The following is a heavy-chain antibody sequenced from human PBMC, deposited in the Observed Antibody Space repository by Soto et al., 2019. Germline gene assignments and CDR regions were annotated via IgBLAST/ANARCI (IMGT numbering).Heavy chain of an antibody. J-gene: IGHJ5*02. CDR1: GYTFTSYG. V-gene: IGHV1-18*01. D-gene: IGHD3-3*01. CDR2: ISAYNGNT. Sequence: RASVKVSCKASGYTFTSYGISWVRQAPGQGLEWMGWISAYNGNTNYAQKLQGRVTMTTDTSTSTAYMELRSLRSDDTAVYYCARVDDFWSGYSDPRSWFDPWGQGTLVTVSS. CDR3: ARVDDFWSGYSDPRSWFDP.